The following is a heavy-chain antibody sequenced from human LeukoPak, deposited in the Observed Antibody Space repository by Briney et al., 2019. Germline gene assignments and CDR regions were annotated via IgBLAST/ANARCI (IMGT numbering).Heavy chain of an antibody. Sequence: KPSETLSLTCTVSGGSISSGGYYWSWIRQHPGKGLEWIGYIYYSGSTYYNPSLKSRVTISVDTSKNQFSLKLSSVTAADTAVYYCARGYSYGYRWFDPWGQGTLVTVSS. J-gene: IGHJ5*02. V-gene: IGHV4-31*03. CDR3: ARGYSYGYRWFDP. CDR1: GGSISSGGYY. D-gene: IGHD5-18*01. CDR2: IYYSGST.